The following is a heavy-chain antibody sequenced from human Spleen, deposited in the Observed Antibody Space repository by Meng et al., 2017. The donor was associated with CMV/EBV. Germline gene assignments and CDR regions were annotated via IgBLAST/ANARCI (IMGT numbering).Heavy chain of an antibody. CDR2: ISTSSTYK. V-gene: IGHV3-21*01. CDR1: GFTFSVHN. CDR3: ARDQLIYDFWSGYGYRDYYYYYGMDV. D-gene: IGHD3-3*01. Sequence: GGSLRLSCAASGFTFSVHNMNWVRQAPGKGLEWVSSISTSSTYKFYADSVRGRFTISRDNGRSSVYLQMNSLRAEDTAVYYCARDQLIYDFWSGYGYRDYYYYYGMDVWGQGTTVTVSS. J-gene: IGHJ6*02.